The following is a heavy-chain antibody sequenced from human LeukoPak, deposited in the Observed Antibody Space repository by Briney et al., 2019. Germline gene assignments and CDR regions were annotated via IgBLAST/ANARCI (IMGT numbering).Heavy chain of an antibody. CDR1: GFTFSSYE. CDR3: ARDAGTGIPNYDY. V-gene: IGHV3-48*03. Sequence: PGGSLRLSCAASGFTFSSYEMNWVRQAPGKGLEWVSYISSSGRIIYYAESVKGLFTISRDNAKNSLYLQMNSLRAEDTAVYYCARDAGTGIPNYDYWGQGALVTVSS. CDR2: ISSSGRII. D-gene: IGHD3-10*01. J-gene: IGHJ4*02.